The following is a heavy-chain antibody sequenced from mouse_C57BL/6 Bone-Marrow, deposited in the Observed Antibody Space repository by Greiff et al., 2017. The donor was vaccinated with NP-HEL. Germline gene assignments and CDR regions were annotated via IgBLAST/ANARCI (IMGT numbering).Heavy chain of an antibody. Sequence: VQLKQSGPELVKPGASVKISCKASGYSFTDYNMNWVKQSNGKSLEWIGVINPNYGTTSYNQKFKGKATLTVDQSSSTAYMQLNSLTSEDSAVYYCARNSYYYGSSYPNWYFDVWGTGTTVTVSS. CDR1: GYSFTDYN. V-gene: IGHV1-39*01. CDR3: ARNSYYYGSSYPNWYFDV. CDR2: INPNYGTT. D-gene: IGHD1-1*01. J-gene: IGHJ1*03.